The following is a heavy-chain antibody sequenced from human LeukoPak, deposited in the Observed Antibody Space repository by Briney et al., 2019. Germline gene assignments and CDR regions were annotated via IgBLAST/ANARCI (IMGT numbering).Heavy chain of an antibody. D-gene: IGHD3-10*01. CDR2: IYHSGST. CDR3: ARDGRSGGYFDL. CDR1: GGSIGSSNW. J-gene: IGHJ2*01. Sequence: PSGTLSLTCAVSGGSIGSSNWWSWVRQPPGEGLEWIGEIYHSGSTNYNPSPKSRVTISVDTSKNQFSLKLSSVTAADTAVYYCARDGRSGGYFDLWGRGTLVTVSS. V-gene: IGHV4-4*02.